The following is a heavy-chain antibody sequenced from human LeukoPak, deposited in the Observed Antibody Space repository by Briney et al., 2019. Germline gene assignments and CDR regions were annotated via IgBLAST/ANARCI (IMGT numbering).Heavy chain of an antibody. CDR2: INHSGST. D-gene: IGHD3-9*01. Sequence: PSETLSLTCAVYGGSFSGYYWSWVRQPPGKGLEWIGEINHSGSTNYNPSLKSRVTISVDTSKNQFSLKLSSVTAADTAVYYCARGGYVLRYFDYWGQGTLVTVPS. J-gene: IGHJ4*02. V-gene: IGHV4-34*01. CDR3: ARGGYVLRYFDY. CDR1: GGSFSGYY.